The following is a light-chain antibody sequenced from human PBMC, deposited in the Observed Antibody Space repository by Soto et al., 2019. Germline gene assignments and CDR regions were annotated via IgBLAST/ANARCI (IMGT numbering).Light chain of an antibody. J-gene: IGKJ4*01. CDR3: QQYNSYPLT. Sequence: DIQMTQSPSTLSASLGDRFTITCLASHSISSWLAWYQQRPGKAPKLLIYDASSLESGVPSRFSGSGSGTEFTLTISSLQPDDFATYYCQQYNSYPLTFGGGTKVDIK. CDR2: DAS. CDR1: HSISSW. V-gene: IGKV1-5*01.